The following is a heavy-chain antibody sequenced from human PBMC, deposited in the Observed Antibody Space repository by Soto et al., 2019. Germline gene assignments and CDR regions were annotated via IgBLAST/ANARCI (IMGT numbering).Heavy chain of an antibody. J-gene: IGHJ4*02. CDR2: IYSGGST. D-gene: IGHD6-13*01. CDR1: GFTVSSNY. Sequence: GGSLRLSCAASGFTVSSNYMSWVRQAPGKGLERVSVIYSGGSTYYADSVKGRFTISRDNSKNTLYLQMNSLRAEDTAVYYCARGIAAAGALYDYWGQGTLVTVSS. V-gene: IGHV3-53*01. CDR3: ARGIAAAGALYDY.